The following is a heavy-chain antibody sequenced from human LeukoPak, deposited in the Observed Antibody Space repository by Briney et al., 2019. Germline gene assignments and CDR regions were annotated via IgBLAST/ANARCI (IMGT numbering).Heavy chain of an antibody. CDR1: GYTFTGYY. Sequence: ASVKVSCKASGYTFTGYYMHWVRQAPGQGLEWMGRINPNSGGTNYAQKFQGRVTMTRDTSISTAYMELSRLRSDDTAVYHCARVFNTAIPLLDYGMDVWGQGTTVTVSS. V-gene: IGHV1-2*06. J-gene: IGHJ6*02. CDR2: INPNSGGT. CDR3: ARVFNTAIPLLDYGMDV. D-gene: IGHD5-18*01.